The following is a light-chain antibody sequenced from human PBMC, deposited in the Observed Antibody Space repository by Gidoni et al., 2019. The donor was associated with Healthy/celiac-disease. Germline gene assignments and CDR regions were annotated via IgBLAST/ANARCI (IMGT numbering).Light chain of an antibody. CDR3: QQSYSTVS. Sequence: DIQMTQSPSSLSASVGDRVTITCRASQSISSYLNWYQQKPGKAPKLLIYAASSLQSGVPSRFSGSGSGTDFTLTISSLQPEDFATYYCQQSYSTVSFGHVPRWKSN. J-gene: IGKJ1*01. CDR1: QSISSY. CDR2: AAS. V-gene: IGKV1-39*01.